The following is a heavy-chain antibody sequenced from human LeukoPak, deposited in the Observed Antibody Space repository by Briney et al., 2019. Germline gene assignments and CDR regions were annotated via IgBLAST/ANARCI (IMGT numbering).Heavy chain of an antibody. Sequence: SVKVSCKASGGTFSSYAISWVRQAPGQGLEWMGGIIPIFGTANYAQKFQGRVTITADESTSTAYMELSSLRSEDTAVYYCVKGVAARVSRAHPFDYWGQGTLVTVSS. J-gene: IGHJ4*02. CDR3: VKGVAARVSRAHPFDY. CDR2: IIPIFGTA. D-gene: IGHD6-6*01. V-gene: IGHV1-69*13. CDR1: GGTFSSYA.